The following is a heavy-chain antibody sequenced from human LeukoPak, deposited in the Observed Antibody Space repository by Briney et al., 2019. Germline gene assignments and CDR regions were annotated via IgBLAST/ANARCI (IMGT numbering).Heavy chain of an antibody. Sequence: GGSLRLSCAASGFTFSSYAMSWVRQAPGKGLEWVSAISGSGGSTYYADSVKGRFTISRDNSKNTLYLQMNSLRAEDTAVYYCATDDSSGWYVCFQHWGQGTLVTVSS. D-gene: IGHD6-19*01. J-gene: IGHJ1*01. CDR2: ISGSGGST. CDR3: ATDDSSGWYVCFQH. CDR1: GFTFSSYA. V-gene: IGHV3-23*01.